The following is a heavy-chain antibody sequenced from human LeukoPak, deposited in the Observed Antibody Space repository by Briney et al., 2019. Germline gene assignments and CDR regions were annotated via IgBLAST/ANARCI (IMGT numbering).Heavy chain of an antibody. D-gene: IGHD3-22*01. V-gene: IGHV3-30*03. CDR3: AREITYFYDDGGYWDAFDI. CDR2: ISYDGSKK. CDR1: GFTFSSYG. J-gene: IGHJ3*02. Sequence: GGSLRLSCAASGFTFSSYGMHWVRQAPGKGLEWVAIISYDGSKKNYADSVKGRFTISRDNSKNTLYLQMSSLRAEDTAVYYCAREITYFYDDGGYWDAFDIWGQGTMVTVSS.